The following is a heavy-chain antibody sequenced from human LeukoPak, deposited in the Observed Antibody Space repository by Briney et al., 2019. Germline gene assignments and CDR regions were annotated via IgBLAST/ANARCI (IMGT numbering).Heavy chain of an antibody. CDR1: GGSISSSSYY. V-gene: IGHV4-39*07. Sequence: SETLSLTCTVSGGSISSSSYYWGWIRQPPGKGLEWIGSIYYSGSTYYNPSLKSRVTISVDTSKNQFSLKLSSVTAADTAVYYCAREGIAARLHYYYYYMDVWGKGTTVTVSS. CDR2: IYYSGST. J-gene: IGHJ6*03. CDR3: AREGIAARLHYYYYYMDV. D-gene: IGHD6-6*01.